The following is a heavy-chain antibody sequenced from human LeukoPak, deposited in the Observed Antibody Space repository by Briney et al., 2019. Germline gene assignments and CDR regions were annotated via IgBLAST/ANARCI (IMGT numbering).Heavy chain of an antibody. CDR2: ISTYNGDT. J-gene: IGHJ4*02. CDR1: DYTFTSYG. D-gene: IGHD5-24*01. Sequence: GASVKVSYTASDYTFTSYGISWVRQAPGQGLEWMGWISTYNGDTKYTQKLQGRVTMTSDTSTRTAYMELRSLRPDDTAVYYCARGWIEMPTVYFDYWGQGTLVSVSS. CDR3: ARGWIEMPTVYFDY. V-gene: IGHV1-18*01.